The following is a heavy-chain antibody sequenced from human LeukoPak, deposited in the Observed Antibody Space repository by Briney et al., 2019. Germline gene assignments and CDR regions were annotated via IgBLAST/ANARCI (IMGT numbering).Heavy chain of an antibody. CDR2: IKQDGSEK. CDR1: GGSISSYY. Sequence: ASETLSLTCTVYGGSISSYYWSWVRQAPGKGLEWVANIKQDGSEKYYVDSVKGRFTISRDNAKNSLYLQMNSLRAEDTAVYYCARGGFDYWGQGTLVTVSS. J-gene: IGHJ4*02. CDR3: ARGGFDY. V-gene: IGHV3-7*01.